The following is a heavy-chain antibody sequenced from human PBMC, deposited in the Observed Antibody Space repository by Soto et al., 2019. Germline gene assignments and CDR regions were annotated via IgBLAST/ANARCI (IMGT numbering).Heavy chain of an antibody. V-gene: IGHV3-48*02. CDR1: GFPFSSNS. Sequence: HPGGSLRLSCAASGFPFSSNSVNWVRQAPGKGLEWVSYITGSGTTTRYADSVKGRFTLSRDNAKNSLFLDMNSLTDEDTAVYYCARDLNWAFDHWGRGXLVTVYS. D-gene: IGHD1-1*01. CDR3: ARDLNWAFDH. J-gene: IGHJ5*02. CDR2: ITGSGTTT.